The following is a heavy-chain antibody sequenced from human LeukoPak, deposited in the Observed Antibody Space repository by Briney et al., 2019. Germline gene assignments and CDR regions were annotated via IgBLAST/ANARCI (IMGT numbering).Heavy chain of an antibody. D-gene: IGHD4-23*01. CDR3: AKYDYGGNYDY. J-gene: IGHJ4*02. CDR2: IKQDGSEK. Sequence: GGSLRLSCAASGFTFTTYWMSWVRQAPGKGLEWVANIKQDGSEKYYVDSVKGRFTISRDNAKNSLYLQMNSLRAEDTAVYYCAKYDYGGNYDYWGQGTLVTVSS. CDR1: GFTFTTYW. V-gene: IGHV3-7*02.